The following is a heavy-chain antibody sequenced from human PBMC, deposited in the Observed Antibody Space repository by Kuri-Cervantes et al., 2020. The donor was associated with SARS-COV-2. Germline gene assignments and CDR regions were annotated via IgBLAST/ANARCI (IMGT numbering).Heavy chain of an antibody. V-gene: IGHV3-30*02. J-gene: IGHJ4*02. Sequence: GGSLRLSCAASGFTFSNYGMHWVRQAPGKGLEWVAFIRYDGSNKYYADSVKGRFTISRDNSKNTLYLQMNSLRAEDTAVYYCAKVETASLDYWGQGTLVTVSS. D-gene: IGHD3-3*01. CDR2: IRYDGSNK. CDR3: AKVETASLDY. CDR1: GFTFSNYG.